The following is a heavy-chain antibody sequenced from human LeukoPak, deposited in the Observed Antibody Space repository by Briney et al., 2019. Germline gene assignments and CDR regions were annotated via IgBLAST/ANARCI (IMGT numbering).Heavy chain of an antibody. D-gene: IGHD6-25*01. CDR1: GFTFSSYS. Sequence: GGSLRLSCAASGFTFSSYSMNWVRQAPGKGLEWVSFISSSSIYISYADSMKGRLTISRDNAKNSLYLQMNSLRAEDTAVYYCARGGRDAFDIWGQGTMVTVSS. V-gene: IGHV3-21*01. CDR2: ISSSSIYI. J-gene: IGHJ3*02. CDR3: ARGGRDAFDI.